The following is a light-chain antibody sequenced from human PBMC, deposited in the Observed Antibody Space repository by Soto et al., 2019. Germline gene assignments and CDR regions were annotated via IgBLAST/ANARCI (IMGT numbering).Light chain of an antibody. CDR1: QSVSSNY. Sequence: EIVLTQSPGTPSLSPGERAALSCRASQSVSSNYLAWYQQKPGQAPRLLLYGASSRATGIPDRFSGSGSGTDFTLTISRLEPEDFAVYYCQQYGSSPPYTFGQGTKLEI. V-gene: IGKV3-20*01. J-gene: IGKJ2*01. CDR2: GAS. CDR3: QQYGSSPPYT.